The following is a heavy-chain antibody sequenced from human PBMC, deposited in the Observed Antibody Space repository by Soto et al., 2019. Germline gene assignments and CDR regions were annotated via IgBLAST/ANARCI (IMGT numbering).Heavy chain of an antibody. V-gene: IGHV1-2*04. CDR1: GYTFTGYY. Sequence: QVQLVQSGAEVKKPGASVKVSCKASGYTFTGYYMHWVRQAPGQGLEWMGWINPNSGGTNYAQKFQGWVTMTRDTSNSTAYMELSRLRSDDTAVYYCVRFLGHYGSGSFDPWGQGTLLTVSS. J-gene: IGHJ5*02. CDR2: INPNSGGT. CDR3: VRFLGHYGSGSFDP. D-gene: IGHD3-10*01.